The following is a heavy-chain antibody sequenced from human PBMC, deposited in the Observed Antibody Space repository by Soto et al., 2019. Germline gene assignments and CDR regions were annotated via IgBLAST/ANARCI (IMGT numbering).Heavy chain of an antibody. CDR1: GFTFSSYA. CDR3: AFDHTSGSLHYYYGLDV. V-gene: IGHV3-23*01. Sequence: LRLSCAASGFTFSSYAMSWVRQAPGKGLEWVSGISGTGRSTYYADSVKGRFSISRDNSRNTVELQMSSLRADDTALYFCAFDHTSGSLHYYYGLDVWGQGTTVTVSS. J-gene: IGHJ6*02. CDR2: ISGTGRST. D-gene: IGHD6-19*01.